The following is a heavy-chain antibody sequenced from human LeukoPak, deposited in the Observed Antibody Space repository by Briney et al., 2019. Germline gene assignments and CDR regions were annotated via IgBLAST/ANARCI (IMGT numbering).Heavy chain of an antibody. V-gene: IGHV1-18*01. CDR2: ISAYNGNT. J-gene: IGHJ3*02. D-gene: IGHD2-15*01. CDR3: ARGSPGYCSGGSCYSGSQHAFDI. CDR1: GYTLTNYG. Sequence: GGPVKVSCKASGYTLTNYGISWVRQAPGQGLEWMGWISAYNGNTNYAQKLQGRVTMTTDTSTSTAYMELRSLRSDDTAVYYCARGSPGYCSGGSCYSGSQHAFDIWGQGTMVTVSS.